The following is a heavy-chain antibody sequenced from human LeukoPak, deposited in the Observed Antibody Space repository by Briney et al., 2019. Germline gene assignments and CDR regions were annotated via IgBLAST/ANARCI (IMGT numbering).Heavy chain of an antibody. D-gene: IGHD2-2*01. Sequence: ASVTVSYTTSGYTFSNFGINWVRQAPGQGLEWMGWISGNNDNPNYGQKFQGRFTVTTDSSTSTAYMELRNLRFDDTAVYYCARDGTSTDDYWGQGTLVTVSS. CDR1: GYTFSNFG. CDR2: ISGNNDNP. V-gene: IGHV1-18*01. CDR3: ARDGTSTDDY. J-gene: IGHJ4*02.